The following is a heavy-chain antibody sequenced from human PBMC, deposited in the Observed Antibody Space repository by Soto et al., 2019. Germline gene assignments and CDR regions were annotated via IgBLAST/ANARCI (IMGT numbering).Heavy chain of an antibody. CDR2: ISWNSGSI. CDR1: GFTFDAYA. CDR3: AKGYDFWSGKIDY. Sequence: EVQLVESGGGLVQPGRSLRLSCAASGFTFDAYAMHWVRQAPGKGLVWVSGISWNSGSIGYADSVKGRFTITRDNAKNTLYLQMNSLRAEDTALYYCAKGYDFWSGKIDYWGQGTLVTVSS. V-gene: IGHV3-9*01. J-gene: IGHJ4*02. D-gene: IGHD3-3*01.